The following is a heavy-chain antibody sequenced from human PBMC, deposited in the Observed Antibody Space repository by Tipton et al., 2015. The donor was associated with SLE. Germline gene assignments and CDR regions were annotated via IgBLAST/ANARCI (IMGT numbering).Heavy chain of an antibody. J-gene: IGHJ6*02. CDR2: INHSGST. D-gene: IGHD3-10*01. Sequence: TLSLTCAVYGGSFSGYYWSWIRQPPGKGLEWIGEINHSGSTNYNPSLKSRVTTSVDTSKNQFSLKLSSVTAADTAVYYCARVRVLYGMDVWGQGTTVTVSS. V-gene: IGHV4-34*01. CDR3: ARVRVLYGMDV. CDR1: GGSFSGYY.